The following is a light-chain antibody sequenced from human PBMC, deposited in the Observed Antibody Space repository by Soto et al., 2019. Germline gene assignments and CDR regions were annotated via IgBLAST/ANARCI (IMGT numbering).Light chain of an antibody. CDR3: HSYDVSLRGPA. CDR1: RSNIGAGYD. Sequence: QSVLTQPPSLSGAPGQRVTISCTGSRSNIGAGYDVHWYQHLPGTVPKVLIFDNSNRPSGVPDRFSGSKSGTSASLAITGLQAEDEAVYYCHSYDVSLRGPAFGGGTQLTVL. J-gene: IGLJ2*01. V-gene: IGLV1-40*01. CDR2: DNS.